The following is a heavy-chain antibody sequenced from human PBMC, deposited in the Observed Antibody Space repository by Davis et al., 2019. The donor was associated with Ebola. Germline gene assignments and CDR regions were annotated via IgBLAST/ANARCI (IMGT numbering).Heavy chain of an antibody. CDR2: IYYSGTT. CDR3: ARELSGYSYGAHYYYYYGMDV. J-gene: IGHJ6*02. D-gene: IGHD5-18*01. V-gene: IGHV4-59*12. CDR1: GGSMTTYY. Sequence: SETLSLTCTVSGGSMTTYYWSWIRQPPGKGLEWIGNIYYSGTTNYNPSLKSRVTISGDTSRNQFSLKLSSVTAADTAVYYCARELSGYSYGAHYYYYYGMDVWGQGTTVTVSS.